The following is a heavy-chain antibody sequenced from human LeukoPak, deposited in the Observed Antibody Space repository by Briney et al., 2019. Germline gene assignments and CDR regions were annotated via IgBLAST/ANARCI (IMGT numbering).Heavy chain of an antibody. CDR3: ARDPQLGPGWFDP. D-gene: IGHD6-13*01. V-gene: IGHV4-30-2*01. CDR2: IYHSGST. Sequence: SETLSLTCTVSGGSISSGGYYWSWIRQPPGKGLEWIGYIYHSGSTYYNPSLKSRVTISVGRSKNQFSLKLSSVTAADTAVYYCARDPQLGPGWFDPWGQGTLVTVSS. J-gene: IGHJ5*02. CDR1: GGSISSGGYY.